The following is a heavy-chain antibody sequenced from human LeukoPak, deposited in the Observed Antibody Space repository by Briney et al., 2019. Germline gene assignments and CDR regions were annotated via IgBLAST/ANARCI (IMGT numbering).Heavy chain of an antibody. D-gene: IGHD3-22*01. CDR2: IYYSGST. V-gene: IGHV4-39*01. CDR1: GGSISPSSYY. J-gene: IGHJ5*01. CDR3: AGAPYFYDNSDFYYNS. Sequence: SETLSLTCIASGGSISPSSYYWGWIRQPPGKGLEWIGSIYYSGSTYYNPSLKSQVTISVGTSKNQFSLKLSSVTAADTAVYYCAGAPYFYDNSDFYYNSWGHGTLVTVSS.